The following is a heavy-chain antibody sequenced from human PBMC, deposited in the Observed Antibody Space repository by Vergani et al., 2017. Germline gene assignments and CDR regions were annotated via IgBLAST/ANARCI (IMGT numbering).Heavy chain of an antibody. CDR3: ARVPLLRYFDWYPRLYYFDY. CDR2: ISSSSSYI. J-gene: IGHJ4*02. CDR1: GFTFSSYS. Sequence: EVQLVESGGGLVKPGGSLRLSCAASGFTFSSYSMNWVRQAPGKGLEWVSSISSSSSYIYYADSVKGRFTISRDNAKNSLYLQMNSLRAEDTAVYYCARVPLLRYFDWYPRLYYFDYWGQGTLVTVSS. D-gene: IGHD3-9*01. V-gene: IGHV3-21*01.